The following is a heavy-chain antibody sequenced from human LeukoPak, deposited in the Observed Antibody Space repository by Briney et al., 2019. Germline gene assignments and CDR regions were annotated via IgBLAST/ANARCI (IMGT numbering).Heavy chain of an antibody. CDR1: GGSISSGGYS. V-gene: IGHV4-30-2*01. CDR3: AREVDAFDI. J-gene: IGHJ3*02. Sequence: PSQTLSLTCAVSGGSISSGGYSWSWIRQPPGTGLEWIGYIYHSGSTYYNPSLKSRVTISVDRSKNQFSLKLSSVTAADTAVYYCAREVDAFDIWGQGTMVTVSS. CDR2: IYHSGST.